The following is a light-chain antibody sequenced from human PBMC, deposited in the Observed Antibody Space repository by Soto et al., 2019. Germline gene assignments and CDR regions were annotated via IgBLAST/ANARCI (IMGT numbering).Light chain of an antibody. CDR3: ETWDSNLSAVV. J-gene: IGLJ2*01. CDR1: SSNIGNNY. Sequence: QSVLTQPPSVSAAPGQKVTISCSGSSSNIGNNYVSWYQQLPGAAPKLLIYDNNKRPSGIPDRFSGSKSGTSATLGITGLQTGDEADYYCETWDSNLSAVVFGGGTKVTVL. V-gene: IGLV1-51*01. CDR2: DNN.